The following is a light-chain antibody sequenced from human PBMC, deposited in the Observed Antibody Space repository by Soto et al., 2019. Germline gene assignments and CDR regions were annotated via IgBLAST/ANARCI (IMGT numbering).Light chain of an antibody. CDR1: QTISSW. CDR3: QHYNSSSEA. J-gene: IGKJ1*01. CDR2: KAF. V-gene: IGKV1-5*03. Sequence: DIQITQSPSTLSGSVGDRVTITCRASQTISSWLAWYQQKPGKAPKLLIYKAFTLKSGVPSRFSGSGSGTEFTLTISSLQPDDFATYYCQHYNSSSEAFGQGTKVDI.